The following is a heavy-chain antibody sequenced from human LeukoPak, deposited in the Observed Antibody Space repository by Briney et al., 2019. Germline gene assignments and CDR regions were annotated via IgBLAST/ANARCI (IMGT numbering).Heavy chain of an antibody. Sequence: HAGGSLRLSCAASGFIFSSNYMTWVRQAPGKGLEWVSVIFSGGSTYYADSVKGRVTISRDNSKNTLYLQMNNLRGEDTAVYYCARVGPTRSDSDYWGQGTLVTVSS. J-gene: IGHJ4*02. D-gene: IGHD1-26*01. CDR2: IFSGGST. CDR3: ARVGPTRSDSDY. CDR1: GFIFSSNY. V-gene: IGHV3-53*01.